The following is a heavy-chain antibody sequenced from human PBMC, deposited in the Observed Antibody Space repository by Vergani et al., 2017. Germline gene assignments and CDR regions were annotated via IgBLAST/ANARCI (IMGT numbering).Heavy chain of an antibody. D-gene: IGHD4-11*01. J-gene: IGHJ6*03. CDR1: GFTFSSYG. V-gene: IGHV3-33*01. Sequence: QVQLVESGGGVVLPGRSLRLSCAASGFTFSSYGMHWVRQAPGKGLEWVAVIWYDGSNKYYADSVKGRFTISRDNSKNTLYLQMNSLRAEDTAVYCCARGRETTPGYFYMDVWGKGTTVTVS. CDR3: ARGRETTPGYFYMDV. CDR2: IWYDGSNK.